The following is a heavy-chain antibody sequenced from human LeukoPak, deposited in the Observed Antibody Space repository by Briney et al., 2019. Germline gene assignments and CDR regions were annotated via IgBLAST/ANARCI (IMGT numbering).Heavy chain of an antibody. CDR2: INHSGST. D-gene: IGHD3-10*01. J-gene: IGHJ6*02. CDR1: GGSFSGYY. V-gene: IGHV4-34*01. Sequence: PSETLSLTCAVYGGSFSGYYWSSIRQPPGKGLEWIGEINHSGSTNYNPPLKSRVTISVDTSKNQFSLKLSSVTAADTAVYYCARGSMVRGTPYYYYGMDVWGQGTTVTVSS. CDR3: ARGSMVRGTPYYYYGMDV.